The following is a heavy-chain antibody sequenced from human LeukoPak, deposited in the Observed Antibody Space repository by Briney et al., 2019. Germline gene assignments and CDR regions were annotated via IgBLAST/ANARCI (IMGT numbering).Heavy chain of an antibody. D-gene: IGHD3-9*01. CDR2: INHSGST. CDR3: ARGDKYFDLLTGSYRDRYFDY. CDR1: GGSFSGYY. J-gene: IGHJ4*02. Sequence: SETLSLTCAVYGGSFSGYYWSWIRQPPGKGLEWIGEINHSGSTNYNPSLKSRVTISVDTSKNQFSLKLSSVTAADTAVYYCARGDKYFDLLTGSYRDRYFDYWGQGTLVTVSS. V-gene: IGHV4-34*01.